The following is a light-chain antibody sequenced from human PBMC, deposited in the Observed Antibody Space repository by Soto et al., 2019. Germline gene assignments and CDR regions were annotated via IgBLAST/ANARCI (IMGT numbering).Light chain of an antibody. Sequence: DIHMTQSPSSLSASVGDRVTITCRASQSISTSLSWHQQKSGRAPKLLIHAASSLQSGVPSRFSGSGSGTDFTLTISRLQPEDVAVYYCQQSYSTLYTFGQGTNLEIK. CDR2: AAS. CDR1: QSISTS. J-gene: IGKJ2*01. V-gene: IGKV1-39*01. CDR3: QQSYSTLYT.